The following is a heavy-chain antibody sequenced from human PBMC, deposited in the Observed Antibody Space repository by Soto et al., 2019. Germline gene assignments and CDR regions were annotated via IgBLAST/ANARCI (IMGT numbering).Heavy chain of an antibody. J-gene: IGHJ4*02. CDR1: GGAFGRYS. CDR2: VIPAFNTS. Sequence: QVQLEQSGPEVKRPGTSVKVSCKASGGAFGRYSVSWVRQAPGQGLEWIGGVIPAFNTSNYSLKFQGRVAIFADLSTRTVFMELRSLRSEDTALYYCARGDEMTAVTIFEYWGQGTLVTVSS. CDR3: ARGDEMTAVTIFEY. D-gene: IGHD4-17*01. V-gene: IGHV1-69*01.